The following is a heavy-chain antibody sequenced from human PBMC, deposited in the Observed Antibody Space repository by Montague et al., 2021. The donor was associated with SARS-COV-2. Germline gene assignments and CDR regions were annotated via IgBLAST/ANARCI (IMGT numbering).Heavy chain of an antibody. D-gene: IGHD3/OR15-3a*01. CDR2: IHHGGST. J-gene: IGHJ4*02. CDR3: ARLDGLGY. Sequence: SETLSLTCAVSGDSISSSNWWSWVRQPPGKGLEWIGEIHHGGSTXXNPSLKSRVTMSIDESRNQFSLSLSSLTAADTAVYYCARLDGLGYWGQGTLVAVSS. CDR1: GDSISSSNW. V-gene: IGHV4-4*02.